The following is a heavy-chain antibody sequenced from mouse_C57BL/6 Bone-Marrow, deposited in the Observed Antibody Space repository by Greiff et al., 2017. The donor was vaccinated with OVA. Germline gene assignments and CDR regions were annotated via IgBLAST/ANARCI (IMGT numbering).Heavy chain of an antibody. CDR1: GYTFTDHY. J-gene: IGHJ2*01. V-gene: IGHV1-76*01. CDR2: IYPGSGNT. CDR3: AKDDGYFIKY. D-gene: IGHD2-3*01. Sequence: VQLQESGAEVVRPGASVKLSCKASGYTFTDHYINWVKQRPGQGLEWIARIYPGSGNTYYNEKFKGKATLTAEKSSNTAYMQLSSLTSEDSAVYFCAKDDGYFIKYWGQGTTLTVSS.